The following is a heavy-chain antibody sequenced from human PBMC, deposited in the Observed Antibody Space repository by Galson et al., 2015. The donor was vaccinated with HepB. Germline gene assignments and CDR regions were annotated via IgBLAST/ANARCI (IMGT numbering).Heavy chain of an antibody. V-gene: IGHV3-21*01. Sequence: SLRLSCAASGFTFSSYSMNWVRQAPGKGLEWVSSISSSSSYIYYADSVKGRFTISRDNAKNSLYLQMNSLRAEDTAVYYCAIFGGKGSGSYYPHLDYWGQGTLVTVSS. J-gene: IGHJ4*02. CDR3: AIFGGKGSGSYYPHLDY. D-gene: IGHD3-10*01. CDR1: GFTFSSYS. CDR2: ISSSSSYI.